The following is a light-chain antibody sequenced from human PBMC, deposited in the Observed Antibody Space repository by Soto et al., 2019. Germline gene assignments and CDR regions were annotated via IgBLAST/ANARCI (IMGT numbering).Light chain of an antibody. J-gene: IGKJ4*01. CDR1: RDIRDF. CDR2: KAS. V-gene: IGKV1-5*03. Sequence: QVTQSTSSLSVSVVDRVSLTCQASRDIRDFLNWYQQKPGKAPKLLIYKASSLESGVPSRFSGSGSGTEFTLAISSLQPDDFATYYCRQYTNYPLTFGGGTKAAIK. CDR3: RQYTNYPLT.